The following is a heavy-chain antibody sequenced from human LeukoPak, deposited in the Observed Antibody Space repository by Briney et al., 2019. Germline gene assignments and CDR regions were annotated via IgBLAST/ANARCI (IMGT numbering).Heavy chain of an antibody. J-gene: IGHJ4*02. CDR3: ARGRYVTTRGGAAAGFLDY. CDR1: GGSFSGHY. D-gene: IGHD6-13*01. V-gene: IGHV4-34*01. Sequence: SETLSLTCAVSGGSFSGHYWNWIRQPPGKGLEWIGEINHGGSTNYNPSLKSRVTISVDTSQNQFSLRLSSVTAADTAVYHCARGRYVTTRGGAAAGFLDYWGQGTLVTVST. CDR2: INHGGST.